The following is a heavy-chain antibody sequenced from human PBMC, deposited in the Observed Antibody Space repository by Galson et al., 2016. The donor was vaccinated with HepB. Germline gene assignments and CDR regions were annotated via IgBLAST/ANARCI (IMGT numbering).Heavy chain of an antibody. J-gene: IGHJ4*02. V-gene: IGHV3-74*01. Sequence: SLRLSCAASRFTFSSHWMHWVRQAPGKGLVWVSRINTDGSSTSYADSVKGRFTISRDNAKNTLYLQMNSLRAEDTAVYYCARGGSRPIDYWGQGTLVTVSS. CDR3: ARGGSRPIDY. CDR1: RFTFSSHW. D-gene: IGHD1-26*01. CDR2: INTDGSST.